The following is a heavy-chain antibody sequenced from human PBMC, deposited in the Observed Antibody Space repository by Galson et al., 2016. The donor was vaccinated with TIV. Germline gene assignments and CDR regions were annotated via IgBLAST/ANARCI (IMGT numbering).Heavy chain of an antibody. D-gene: IGHD3-3*01. CDR3: ARVAKGTTITIHGFLVMAGAFDI. V-gene: IGHV1-69*13. J-gene: IGHJ3*02. CDR2: IIPIYATT. CDR1: GGTFRSYT. Sequence: SVKVSCKASGGTFRSYTIIWVRQAPGQGLEWLGGIIPIYATTNYAQNFQGRVTITADASASTAYMELGSLRSEDTAVYFCARVAKGTTITIHGFLVMAGAFDIWGQGTMVAVSS.